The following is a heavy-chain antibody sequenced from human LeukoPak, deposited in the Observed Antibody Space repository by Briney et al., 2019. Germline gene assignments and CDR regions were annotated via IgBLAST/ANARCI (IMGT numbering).Heavy chain of an antibody. J-gene: IGHJ4*02. V-gene: IGHV4-39*01. CDR2: IYYSGST. CDR1: GGSISSSSYY. CDR3: ARVTMVRGVTKIDY. D-gene: IGHD3-10*01. Sequence: SETLSLTCTVSGGSISSSSYYWGWIRQPPGKGLEWIGSIYYSGSTYYNPSLKSRVTISVDTSKNQFSLKLSSVTAADTAVYYCARVTMVRGVTKIDYWGQGTLVTVSS.